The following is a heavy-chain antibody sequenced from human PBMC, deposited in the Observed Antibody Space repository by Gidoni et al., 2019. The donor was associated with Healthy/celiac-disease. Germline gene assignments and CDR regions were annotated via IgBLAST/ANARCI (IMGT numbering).Heavy chain of an antibody. J-gene: IGHJ3*02. Sequence: QVQLVESGGGVVQPGRSLRLSCAASGFTFSSYGMHWVRQAPGKGLEWVAVISYDGSNKYYADSVKGRFTISRDNSKNTLYLQMNSLRAEDTAVYYCAKAYYDFWSGTYAFDIWGQGTMVTVSS. D-gene: IGHD3-3*01. CDR1: GFTFSSYG. CDR2: ISYDGSNK. CDR3: AKAYYDFWSGTYAFDI. V-gene: IGHV3-30*18.